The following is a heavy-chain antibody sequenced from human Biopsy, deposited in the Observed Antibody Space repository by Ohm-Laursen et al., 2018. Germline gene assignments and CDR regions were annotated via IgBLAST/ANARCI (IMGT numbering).Heavy chain of an antibody. CDR2: INAKTGDT. V-gene: IGHV1-2*02. D-gene: IGHD3-22*01. CDR1: EYTFTGYH. J-gene: IGHJ5*02. Sequence: VASVKVSCKASEYTFTGYHVHWVRQAPGQGLEWMGWINAKTGDTNYAQKFQGRVTMTRDTSISTAYVDLSSLRSDDTAVYYCTRGGYYYDSLAYYYWFDPWGQGTLVTVSS. CDR3: TRGGYYYDSLAYYYWFDP.